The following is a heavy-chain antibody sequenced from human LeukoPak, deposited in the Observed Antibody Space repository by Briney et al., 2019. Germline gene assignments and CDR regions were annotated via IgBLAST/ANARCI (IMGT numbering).Heavy chain of an antibody. Sequence: SVKVSCKASGGTFSSYTISWVRQAPGQGLEWMGRIIPILGIANYAQKSQGRVTITADKSTSTAYMELSSLRSEDTAVYYCAVDIYPDIVVVPAAMRFDYWGQGTLVTVSS. CDR2: IIPILGIA. CDR3: AVDIYPDIVVVPAAMRFDY. J-gene: IGHJ4*02. D-gene: IGHD2-2*01. CDR1: GGTFSSYT. V-gene: IGHV1-69*02.